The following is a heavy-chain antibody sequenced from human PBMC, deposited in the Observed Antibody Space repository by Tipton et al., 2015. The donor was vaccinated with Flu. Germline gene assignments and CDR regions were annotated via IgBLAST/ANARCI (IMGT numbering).Heavy chain of an antibody. J-gene: IGHJ6*02. CDR2: IYYSGST. V-gene: IGHV4-59*01. CDR3: ARELNYGMDV. CDR1: GGSISSYY. Sequence: LSLTCTVSGGSISSYYWSWIRQPPGKGLEWIGYIYYSGSTNYNPSLKSRVTISVDTSKNQFSLKLSAVTAADTAVYYCARELNYGMDVWGQGTTVTVSS.